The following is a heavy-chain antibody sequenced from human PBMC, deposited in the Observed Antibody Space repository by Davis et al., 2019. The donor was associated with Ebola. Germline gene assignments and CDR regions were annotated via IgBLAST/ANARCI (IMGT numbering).Heavy chain of an antibody. V-gene: IGHV4-34*01. CDR3: ARVDSSSWEFDY. J-gene: IGHJ4*02. CDR2: INHSGST. CDR1: GGSFSGYY. D-gene: IGHD6-13*01. Sequence: PSETLSLTCAVYGGSFSGYYWSWIRQPPGKGLEWIGEINHSGSTNYNPSLKSRVTISVDTSKNQFSLQLNSVTPEDTAVYYCARVDSSSWEFDYWGQGTLVTVSS.